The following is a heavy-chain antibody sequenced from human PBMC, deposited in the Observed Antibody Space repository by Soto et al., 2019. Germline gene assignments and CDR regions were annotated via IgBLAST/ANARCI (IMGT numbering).Heavy chain of an antibody. D-gene: IGHD3-10*01. Sequence: SLRLSCAASGFTVSSNYMSWVRQAPGKGLEWVSVIYSGGSTYYADSVKGRFTISRHNSKNTLYLQMNSLRAEDTAVYYCARDLEVRGTLSVPGYHYYMDVWGKGTTVTVSS. J-gene: IGHJ6*03. CDR2: IYSGGST. V-gene: IGHV3-53*04. CDR3: ARDLEVRGTLSVPGYHYYMDV. CDR1: GFTVSSNY.